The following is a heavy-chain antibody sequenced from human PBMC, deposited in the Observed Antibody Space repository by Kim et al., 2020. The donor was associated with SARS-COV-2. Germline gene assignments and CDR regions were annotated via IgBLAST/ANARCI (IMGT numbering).Heavy chain of an antibody. J-gene: IGHJ4*02. CDR3: AGASRGGECLDY. V-gene: IGHV3-11*06. Sequence: YAAHVKGTFTLPRHNTMNTLSLQMNSLRAEDTAVYYCAGASRGGECLDYWGQGTLVTVSS. D-gene: IGHD2-21*01.